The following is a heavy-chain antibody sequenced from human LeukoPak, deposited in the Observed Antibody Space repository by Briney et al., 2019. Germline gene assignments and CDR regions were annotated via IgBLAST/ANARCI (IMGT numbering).Heavy chain of an antibody. D-gene: IGHD3-10*01. CDR1: GFTFSSYA. J-gene: IGHJ4*02. CDR2: ISGSGGST. Sequence: GSLRLSCAASGFTFSSYAMSWVRQAPGKGLEWVSAISGSGGSTYYADSVKGRFTISRDNSKNTLYLQMNSLKTEDTAVYYCTTDLPTLGSGEMDYWGQGTLVTVSS. V-gene: IGHV3-23*01. CDR3: TTDLPTLGSGEMDY.